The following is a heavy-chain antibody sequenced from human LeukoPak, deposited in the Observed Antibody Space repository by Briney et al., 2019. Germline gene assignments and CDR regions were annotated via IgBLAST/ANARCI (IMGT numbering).Heavy chain of an antibody. CDR1: GFTFSSYA. D-gene: IGHD6-19*01. CDR3: ARDRIAVAGGEWYFDL. CDR2: ISYDGSNK. V-gene: IGHV3-30-3*01. Sequence: PGRSLRLSCAASGFTFSSYAMHWVRQAPGKGLEWVAVISYDGSNKYYADSVKGRFTISRDNSKNTLYLQMNSLRAEDTAVYYCARDRIAVAGGEWYFDLWGRRTLVTVPS. J-gene: IGHJ2*01.